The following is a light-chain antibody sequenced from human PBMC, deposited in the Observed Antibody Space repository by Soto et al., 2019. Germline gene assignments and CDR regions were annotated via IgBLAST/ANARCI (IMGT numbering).Light chain of an antibody. CDR1: QSVSNN. CDR2: GAS. CDR3: HQYDDWNPRYT. V-gene: IGKV3-15*01. J-gene: IGKJ2*01. Sequence: EIVMTQSPATLSLSPGERATLSCRASQSVSNNLAWYQQRPGQAPRLLIHGASTRATGIPARFSGSGSGTEFTLTISSRQSEDFAFYYCHQYDDWNPRYTFGQGTKLEI.